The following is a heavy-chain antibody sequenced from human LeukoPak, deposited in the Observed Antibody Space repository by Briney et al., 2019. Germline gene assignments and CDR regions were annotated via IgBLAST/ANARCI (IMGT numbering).Heavy chain of an antibody. V-gene: IGHV3-30-3*01. Sequence: PGGSLRLSCAASGFTFSTYAMHWVRQAPGKGLEWVAVISYDGNNKYYADSVKARFTVSRDNSKNTLYLQMDSLRAEDTALYYCARDNYGSDYWSQGTLVTVSS. CDR3: ARDNYGSDY. J-gene: IGHJ4*02. CDR2: ISYDGNNK. CDR1: GFTFSTYA. D-gene: IGHD3-10*01.